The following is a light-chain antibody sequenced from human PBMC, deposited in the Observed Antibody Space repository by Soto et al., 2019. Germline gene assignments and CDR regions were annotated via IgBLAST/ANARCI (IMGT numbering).Light chain of an antibody. J-gene: IGKJ5*01. Sequence: DLESTQSSSNLSASVGARAPLTGRASQSVSNWLAWYQQKPGKDPPILIYDASSLESGVPSRFSGSGSGTEFTLTISSLQPEDIATYYRKQYSHPITFGQGTQREIK. V-gene: IGKV1-5*01. CDR3: KQYSHPIT. CDR1: QSVSNW. CDR2: DAS.